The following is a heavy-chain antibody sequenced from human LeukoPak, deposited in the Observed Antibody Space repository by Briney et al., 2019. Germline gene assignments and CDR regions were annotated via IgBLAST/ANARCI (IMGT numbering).Heavy chain of an antibody. J-gene: IGHJ4*02. CDR2: IRSKAYGGTT. CDR3: TRPIMITFGGVIGGVYYFDY. D-gene: IGHD3-16*02. CDR1: GFTFGDYA. V-gene: IGHV3-49*04. Sequence: PGRSLRLSCTASGFTFGDYAMSWVRQAPGKGLEWVGFIRSKAYGGTTEYAASVKGRFTISRDDSKSIAYLQMNSLKTEDTAVYYCTRPIMITFGGVIGGVYYFDYWGQGTLVTVSS.